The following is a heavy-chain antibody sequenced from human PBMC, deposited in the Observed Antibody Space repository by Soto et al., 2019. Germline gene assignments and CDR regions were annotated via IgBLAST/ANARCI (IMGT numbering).Heavy chain of an antibody. CDR3: ARDWGDYDILTGYPKDNWFDP. CDR2: IYYSGSA. Sequence: SETLSLTCTVSGGSISSYYWSWIRQPPGKGLEWIGYIYYSGSASYNPSLKSRVTMSVDTSKNQFYLKLSSVTAADTAVYYCARDWGDYDILTGYPKDNWFDPWGQGTLVTAPQ. CDR1: GGSISSYY. J-gene: IGHJ5*02. V-gene: IGHV4-59*01. D-gene: IGHD3-9*01.